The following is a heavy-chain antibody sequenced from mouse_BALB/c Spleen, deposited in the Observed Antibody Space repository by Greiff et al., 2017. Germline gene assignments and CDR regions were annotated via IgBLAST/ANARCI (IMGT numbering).Heavy chain of an antibody. CDR3: ARADDGYLFAY. CDR2: ISSGGSYT. V-gene: IGHV5-9-4*01. Sequence: EVQRVESGGGLVKPGGSLKLSCAASGFTFSSYTMSWVRQTPEKRLEWVATISSGGSYTYYPDTVTGRFTISRDNAKNTLYLEMSSLRSEDTAMYYCARADDGYLFAYWGQGTLVTVSA. J-gene: IGHJ3*01. CDR1: GFTFSSYT. D-gene: IGHD2-3*01.